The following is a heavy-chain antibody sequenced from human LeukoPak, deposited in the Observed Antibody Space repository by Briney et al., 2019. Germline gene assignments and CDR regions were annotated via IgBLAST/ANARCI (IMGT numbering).Heavy chain of an antibody. CDR1: GGSISSYY. J-gene: IGHJ4*02. D-gene: IGHD6-13*01. V-gene: IGHV4-59*01. CDR2: IYYSGST. Sequence: SETLSLTCTVSGGSISSYYWSWIRQPPGKGLEWIGYIYYSGSTNYNPSLKSRVTISVDTSKNQFSLKLSSVTAADTAVYCCAREGSSSSWDYWGQGTLVTVSS. CDR3: AREGSSSSWDY.